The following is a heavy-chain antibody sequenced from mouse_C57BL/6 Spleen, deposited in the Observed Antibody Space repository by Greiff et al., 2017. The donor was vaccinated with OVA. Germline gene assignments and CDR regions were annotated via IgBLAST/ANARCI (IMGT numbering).Heavy chain of an antibody. Sequence: EVQVVESGGGLVKPGGSLKLSCAASGFTFSDYGMHWVRQAPEQGLEWVAYISSGSSTIYYADTVKGRFTISRDNAKNTLFLQMTSLRSEDTAMYYCARRDYYGSSHWYFDVWGTGTTVTVSS. CDR2: ISSGSSTI. V-gene: IGHV5-17*01. J-gene: IGHJ1*03. CDR1: GFTFSDYG. D-gene: IGHD1-1*01. CDR3: ARRDYYGSSHWYFDV.